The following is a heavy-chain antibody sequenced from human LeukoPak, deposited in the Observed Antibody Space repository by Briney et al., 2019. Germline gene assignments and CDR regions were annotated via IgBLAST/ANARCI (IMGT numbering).Heavy chain of an antibody. CDR1: GGSISSYY. CDR3: ARHGYDFWSGYYGH. J-gene: IGHJ4*02. CDR2: IYYSGST. D-gene: IGHD3-3*01. Sequence: SETLSLTCTVSGGSISSYYWSWIRQPPGKGLEWIGYIYYSGSTNYNPSLKSRVTISVDTSKNQFSLKLSSVTAADTAVYYCARHGYDFWSGYYGHWGQGTLVTVSS. V-gene: IGHV4-59*08.